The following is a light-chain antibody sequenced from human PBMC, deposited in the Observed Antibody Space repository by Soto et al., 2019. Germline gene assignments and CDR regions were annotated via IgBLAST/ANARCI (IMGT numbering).Light chain of an antibody. V-gene: IGKV3-11*01. CDR1: QSVGTS. Sequence: EVVLTQSPATLSLSPGDGVALSCRASQSVGTSLAWYQQKPGQTPRLLIYEAAIRATGIPARFSASGSGTDFILTISSLAPEDFAVYFCQQRFSWPLTFGGGTKVDIK. J-gene: IGKJ4*01. CDR2: EAA. CDR3: QQRFSWPLT.